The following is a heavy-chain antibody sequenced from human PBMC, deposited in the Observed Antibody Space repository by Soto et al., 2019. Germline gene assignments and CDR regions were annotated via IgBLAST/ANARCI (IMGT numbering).Heavy chain of an antibody. V-gene: IGHV4-30-2*01. CDR2: IFPSGTT. CDR3: ARSREFDY. CDR1: GHSLSGATDS. Sequence: SATLSLTCGLSGHSLSGATDSWNWIRQPPGKGLEWIGYIFPSGTTYYNPSLKSRVTISIDVSKNQFSLSLRSLTAADTAVYYCARSREFDYWSQGTLVTGSS. J-gene: IGHJ4*02.